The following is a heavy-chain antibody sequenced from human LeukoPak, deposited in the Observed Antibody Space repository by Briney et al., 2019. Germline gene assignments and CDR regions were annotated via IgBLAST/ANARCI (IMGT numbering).Heavy chain of an antibody. D-gene: IGHD6-13*01. Sequence: GGSLRLSCAASGFTFSSYAMRWVRQAPGKGLEWVSGLSGRDGSTYYGDSVKGRFTISRDNSKNTLYLQMNSLRGEDTAVYFCAKVVSRTWYDWFDSWGQGTLVTVSS. V-gene: IGHV3-23*01. J-gene: IGHJ5*01. CDR1: GFTFSSYA. CDR3: AKVVSRTWYDWFDS. CDR2: LSGRDGST.